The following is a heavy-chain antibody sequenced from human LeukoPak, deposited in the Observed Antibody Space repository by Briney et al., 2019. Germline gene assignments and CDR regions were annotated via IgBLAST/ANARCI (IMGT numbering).Heavy chain of an antibody. CDR2: IWYDGSDK. Sequence: GGSLRLSCAGSGFNFSSYGMHWVRQAPGKGPEWVAVIWYDGSDKFYADSVEGRFTISRDTSKSTLYLQMNSLRADDTAVYYCAKDRGWFGGSLANFDSWGQGTLVTVPS. CDR3: AKDRGWFGGSLANFDS. V-gene: IGHV3-33*06. J-gene: IGHJ4*02. D-gene: IGHD3-10*01. CDR1: GFNFSSYG.